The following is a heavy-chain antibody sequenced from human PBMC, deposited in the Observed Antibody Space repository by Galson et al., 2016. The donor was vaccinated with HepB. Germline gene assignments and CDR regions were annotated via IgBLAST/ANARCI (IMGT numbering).Heavy chain of an antibody. CDR1: GFNFSRYV. V-gene: IGHV3-23*01. CDR3: ARSNYHDLGTYYMDPH. Sequence: SLRLSCAASGFNFSRYVMAWVRQSPGKGLEWVSGIIGSGATTFYADSLEGRFTISRDNSRNTLDLQINSLRAEDTAVYYCARSNYHDLGTYYMDPHWGQGALVTVSS. D-gene: IGHD3-10*01. J-gene: IGHJ4*02. CDR2: IIGSGATT.